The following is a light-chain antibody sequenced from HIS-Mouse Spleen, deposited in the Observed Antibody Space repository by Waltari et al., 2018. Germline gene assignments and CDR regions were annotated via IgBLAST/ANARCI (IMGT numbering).Light chain of an antibody. CDR2: DVS. Sequence: QSALTQPRSVSGSPGQSVTISCTGTSSDVGGYNYVSWYQQHPGKAPKLMIYDVSKRPSGVPGRFSGSKSGHPASLTISGLQAEDEADYYCCSYAGSYTLVFGGGTKLTVL. CDR3: CSYAGSYTLV. V-gene: IGLV2-11*01. CDR1: SSDVGGYNY. J-gene: IGLJ3*02.